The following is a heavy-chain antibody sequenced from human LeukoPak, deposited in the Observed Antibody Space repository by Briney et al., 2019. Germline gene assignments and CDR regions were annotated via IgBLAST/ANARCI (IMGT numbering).Heavy chain of an antibody. Sequence: GGSLRLSCAASGFTFSSYGMHWVRQAPGKGLEWVAMTSFDGSYKNYADSVKGRFTISRDNSKNRLYLQMNSLRAEDTAVYYCAKEFSGYLASFEYWGQGTLVTVSS. CDR2: TSFDGSYK. J-gene: IGHJ4*02. V-gene: IGHV3-30*18. CDR3: AKEFSGYLASFEY. CDR1: GFTFSSYG. D-gene: IGHD3-22*01.